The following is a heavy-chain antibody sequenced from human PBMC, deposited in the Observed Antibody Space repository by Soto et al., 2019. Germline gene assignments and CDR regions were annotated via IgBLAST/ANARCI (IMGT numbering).Heavy chain of an antibody. Sequence: GASVKVSCKASGYTFTSYAMHWVRQAPGQRLEWMGWINAGNGNTKYSQKFQGRVTITRDTSASTAYMELSSLRSEDTAVYYCARDQPAMAPYYYYGMDVWGQGTTVTGS. D-gene: IGHD5-18*01. CDR1: GYTFTSYA. CDR2: INAGNGNT. CDR3: ARDQPAMAPYYYYGMDV. J-gene: IGHJ6*02. V-gene: IGHV1-3*01.